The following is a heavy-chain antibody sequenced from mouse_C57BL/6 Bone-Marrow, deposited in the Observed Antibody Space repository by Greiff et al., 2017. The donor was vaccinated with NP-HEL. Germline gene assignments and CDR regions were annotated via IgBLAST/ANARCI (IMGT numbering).Heavy chain of an antibody. CDR2: INPSSGYT. Sequence: QVQLQQSGAELANPGASVKLSCKASGYTFTSYWMHWVKQRPGQGLEWIGYINPSSGYTKYNQKFKDKATLTADKSSSTAYMQLSSLTYEDTAVYYCASMVTSYAMDYWGQGTSVTVSS. CDR1: GYTFTSYW. J-gene: IGHJ4*01. V-gene: IGHV1-7*01. CDR3: ASMVTSYAMDY. D-gene: IGHD2-1*01.